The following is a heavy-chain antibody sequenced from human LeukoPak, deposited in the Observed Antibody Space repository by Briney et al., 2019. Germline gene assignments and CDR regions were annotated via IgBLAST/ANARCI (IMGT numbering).Heavy chain of an antibody. D-gene: IGHD3-22*01. CDR3: ARSKYYYDSSGPDFDY. Sequence: PGGSLRLSCAASGFTFSSYAMHCVRQAPGKGLEYVSAISSNGGSTYYANSVKGRFTISRDNSKSTLYLQMGSLRAEGMAVYYCARSKYYYDSSGPDFDYWGQGTLVTVSS. CDR2: ISSNGGST. V-gene: IGHV3-64*01. CDR1: GFTFSSYA. J-gene: IGHJ4*02.